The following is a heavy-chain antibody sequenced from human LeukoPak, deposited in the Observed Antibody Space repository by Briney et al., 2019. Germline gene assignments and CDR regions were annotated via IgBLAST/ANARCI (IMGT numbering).Heavy chain of an antibody. J-gene: IGHJ5*01. CDR1: GYSFTRYW. V-gene: IGHV5-51*01. Sequence: GESLKISCKGSGYSFTRYWIGWVRQMPGKGLEWMGIIYPGDSDTRYSPSFQGQVTISADKSISTAYLQWSSLKASDTAMYYCARHDASIWDCSSTSCPPTGNWFDSWGQGTLVTVSS. CDR2: IYPGDSDT. CDR3: ARHDASIWDCSSTSCPPTGNWFDS. D-gene: IGHD2-2*01.